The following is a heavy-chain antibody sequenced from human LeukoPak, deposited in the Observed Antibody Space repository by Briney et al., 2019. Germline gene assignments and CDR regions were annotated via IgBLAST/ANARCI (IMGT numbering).Heavy chain of an antibody. J-gene: IGHJ6*02. CDR3: ARHPRSAIWSGYYGYYSYGMDV. Sequence: KPSETLSLTCTVSGGSISSYYWSWIRQPPGKGREGIGYIYYSGSTNYNPSLKSRLTLSVDTSKHQFSLKLHSVTPPDTAVYDCARHPRSAIWSGYYGYYSYGMDVWGQGTTVTVSS. D-gene: IGHD3-3*01. CDR2: IYYSGST. CDR1: GGSISSYY. V-gene: IGHV4-59*08.